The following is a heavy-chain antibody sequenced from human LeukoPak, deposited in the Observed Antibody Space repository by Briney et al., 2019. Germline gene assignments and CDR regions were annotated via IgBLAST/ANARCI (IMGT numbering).Heavy chain of an antibody. V-gene: IGHV4-59*08. Sequence: PSETLSLTCTVSGGSISGYYWSWVRQPPLKGLEWIGYIYSSGITRYSPSPKSRLTISVDTSKNQSSLRLSSVTAADTALYYCARLATDSDILTGSDYWGQGTLVTVSS. J-gene: IGHJ4*02. CDR1: GGSISGYY. CDR2: IYSSGIT. CDR3: ARLATDSDILTGSDY. D-gene: IGHD3-9*01.